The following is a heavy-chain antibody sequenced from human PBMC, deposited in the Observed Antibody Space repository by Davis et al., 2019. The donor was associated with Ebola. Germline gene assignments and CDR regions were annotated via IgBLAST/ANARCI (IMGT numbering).Heavy chain of an antibody. CDR2: ISSSSSTI. CDR3: ARPELGRGSSWYFTYYFDY. Sequence: GESLKISCAASGFTFSSYEMNWVRQAPGKGLEWVSYISSSSSTIYYADSVKGRFTISRDNAKNSLYLQMNSLRAEDTAVYYCARPELGRGSSWYFTYYFDYWGQGTLVTVSS. CDR1: GFTFSSYE. J-gene: IGHJ4*02. V-gene: IGHV3-48*03. D-gene: IGHD6-13*01.